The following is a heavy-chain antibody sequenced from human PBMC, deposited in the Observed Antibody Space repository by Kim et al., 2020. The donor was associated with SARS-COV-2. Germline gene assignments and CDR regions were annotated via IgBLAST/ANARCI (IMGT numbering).Heavy chain of an antibody. J-gene: IGHJ6*02. CDR2: VSGDGSST. CDR1: GFTFSTYW. CDR3: ARGAFCSGMGV. D-gene: IGHD2-15*01. V-gene: IGHV3-74*01. Sequence: GGSLRLSCAASGFTFSTYWMNWVRQAPGKGLVWVSRVSGDGSSTNYADSVKGRFTISRDNAKNTLYLQMNSLRADDTALYYCARGAFCSGMGVWGQGTTVTVSS.